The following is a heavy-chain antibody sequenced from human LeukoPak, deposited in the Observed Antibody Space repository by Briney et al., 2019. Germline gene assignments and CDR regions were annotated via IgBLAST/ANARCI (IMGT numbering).Heavy chain of an antibody. CDR2: INPSGGST. CDR3: ARDIRDTYSSGWYDLGWFDP. J-gene: IGHJ5*02. V-gene: IGHV1-46*01. D-gene: IGHD6-19*01. Sequence: ASVKVSCKASGYTFTSYYMHWVRQAPGQGLEWMGIINPSGGSTSYAQKFQGRVTMTRDTSTSTVYMELSSLRSEDTAVYYCARDIRDTYSSGWYDLGWFDPWGQGTLVTVSS. CDR1: GYTFTSYY.